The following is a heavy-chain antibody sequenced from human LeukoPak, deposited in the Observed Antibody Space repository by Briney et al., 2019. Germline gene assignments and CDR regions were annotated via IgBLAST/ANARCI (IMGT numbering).Heavy chain of an antibody. D-gene: IGHD3-10*01. V-gene: IGHV3-30*02. Sequence: GGSLRLSCAASGFTFSSYGVHWVRQAPGKGLEWVAFIRYDGVNKYYADSVKGRFTISRDNSKNTLYLQMNSLRADDSAVYYCVKDSMIRGISFDDWGQGTLVTVSS. CDR3: VKDSMIRGISFDD. CDR1: GFTFSSYG. CDR2: IRYDGVNK. J-gene: IGHJ4*02.